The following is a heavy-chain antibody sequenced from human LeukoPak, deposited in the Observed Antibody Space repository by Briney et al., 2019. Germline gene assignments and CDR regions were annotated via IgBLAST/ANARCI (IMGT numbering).Heavy chain of an antibody. V-gene: IGHV3-48*04. J-gene: IGHJ5*02. CDR2: INSGGTPK. Sequence: PGGSLRLSCAASGFTFSSYSMNWVRQAPGKGLEWISYINSGGTPKYCADSVKGRFTMSRDNAKNSLYLQMNSLRAEDTAVYYCARDFSGWSVDPWGQGTLVTVSS. CDR3: ARDFSGWSVDP. CDR1: GFTFSSYS. D-gene: IGHD6-19*01.